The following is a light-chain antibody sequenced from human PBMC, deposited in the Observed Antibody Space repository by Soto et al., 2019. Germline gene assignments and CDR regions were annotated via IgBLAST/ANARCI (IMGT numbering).Light chain of an antibody. CDR1: SSDVGSYNL. V-gene: IGLV2-23*01. J-gene: IGLJ2*01. CDR2: EGS. Sequence: QPVLTQPASVSGSPGQSITISCTGTSSDVGSYNLVSWYQQHPGKAPKLMIYEGSKRPSGVSNRFSGSKSGNTASLTISGLQAEDDADYYFCSYAGSSTSHVVFGGGTKVTVL. CDR3: CSYAGSSTSHVV.